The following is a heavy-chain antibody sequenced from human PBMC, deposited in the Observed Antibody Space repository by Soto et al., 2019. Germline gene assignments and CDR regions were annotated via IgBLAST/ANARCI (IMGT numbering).Heavy chain of an antibody. V-gene: IGHV3-23*01. D-gene: IGHD3-3*01. CDR1: GFTFSSYA. Sequence: GGSLRLSCAASGFTFSSYAMSWVRQAPGKGLEWVSAISGSGGSTYYADSVKGRFTISRDNSKNTLYLQMNSLRAEDTAVYYCAKGPDFWSGYWDPNSYYGMDVWGQGTTVTVAS. CDR3: AKGPDFWSGYWDPNSYYGMDV. CDR2: ISGSGGST. J-gene: IGHJ6*02.